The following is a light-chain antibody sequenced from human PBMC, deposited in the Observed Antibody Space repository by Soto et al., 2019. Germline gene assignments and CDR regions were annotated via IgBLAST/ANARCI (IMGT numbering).Light chain of an antibody. CDR2: DVT. V-gene: IGLV2-14*01. J-gene: IGLJ1*01. CDR1: SSDVGGYNY. CDR3: RSYRISTAV. Sequence: QSALTQPASVSGSPGQSITISCTGTSSDVGGYNYVSWYQQYPAKAPKLMIYDVTNRPSGVSNRFSGSKSGKPACLSIFGLQAEYEADYYCRSYRISTAVFGTGTKLTVL.